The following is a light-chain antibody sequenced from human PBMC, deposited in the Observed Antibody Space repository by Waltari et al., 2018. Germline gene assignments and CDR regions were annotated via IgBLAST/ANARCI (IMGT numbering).Light chain of an antibody. Sequence: DIQMTQSPSSLSASVGDRVTITCRASQGIRNDLDWYQQKTGKAPKRLIYVASSLQSGVPSRFSRSGSGTEFTLTISSLQPEDFATYYCLQHNTYPSTFGQGTKVEIK. J-gene: IGKJ1*01. V-gene: IGKV1-17*01. CDR3: LQHNTYPST. CDR1: QGIRND. CDR2: VAS.